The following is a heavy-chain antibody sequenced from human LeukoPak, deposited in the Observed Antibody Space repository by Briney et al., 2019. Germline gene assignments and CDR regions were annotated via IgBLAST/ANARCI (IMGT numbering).Heavy chain of an antibody. D-gene: IGHD2-15*01. V-gene: IGHV3-7*01. CDR3: GRFGYVAAVDS. J-gene: IGHJ4*02. CDR1: GFTFSSYW. Sequence: PGGSLRLSCTASGFTFSSYWMTWDRQAPGKGLEWVANIEPAGSATYYVDSVKGRFTISRDNAKNLLYLQMNGLRAEDSAVYRCGRFGYVAAVDSWGQGALVTVSS. CDR2: IEPAGSAT.